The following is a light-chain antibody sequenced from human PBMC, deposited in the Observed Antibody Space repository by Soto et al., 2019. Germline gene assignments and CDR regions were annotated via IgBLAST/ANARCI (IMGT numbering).Light chain of an antibody. V-gene: IGKV3-11*01. CDR2: DAS. CDR3: QQRSNWMLT. Sequence: EIVLTQSPATLSLSPGEIATLSCRASQSVSSYLAWYQQKPGQSPRLLIYDASNRATGIPARFSGSGSGTDFTLTISSLEPEDVAVYYCQQRSNWMLTFGGGTKVEIK. CDR1: QSVSSY. J-gene: IGKJ4*01.